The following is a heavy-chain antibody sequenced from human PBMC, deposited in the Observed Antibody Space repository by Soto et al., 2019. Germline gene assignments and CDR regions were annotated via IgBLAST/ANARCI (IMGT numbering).Heavy chain of an antibody. Sequence: GGSLRISCAASGFTFSSYAMHWVRQAPGKGLEWVAVISYDGSNKYYADSVKGRFTISRDNSKNTLYLQMNSLRAEDTAVYYCAREGPMIVVDFDYWGQGTLVTVSS. CDR3: AREGPMIVVDFDY. D-gene: IGHD3-22*01. J-gene: IGHJ4*02. CDR1: GFTFSSYA. CDR2: ISYDGSNK. V-gene: IGHV3-30-3*01.